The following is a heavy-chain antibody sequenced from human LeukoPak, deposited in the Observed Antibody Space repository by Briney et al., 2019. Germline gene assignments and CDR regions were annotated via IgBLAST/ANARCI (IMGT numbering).Heavy chain of an antibody. D-gene: IGHD3-3*01. CDR3: ARDHYDFWTLHGMDV. Sequence: GGSLRLFCAASGFTFSSYWMHWVRQAPGKGLVWVSRINSDGSSKSYADSVKGRFTISSDDAKHSLHLQMNSVRAEDTAVYYCARDHYDFWTLHGMDVWGQGTTVTVSS. J-gene: IGHJ6*02. CDR1: GFTFSSYW. V-gene: IGHV3-74*01. CDR2: INSDGSSK.